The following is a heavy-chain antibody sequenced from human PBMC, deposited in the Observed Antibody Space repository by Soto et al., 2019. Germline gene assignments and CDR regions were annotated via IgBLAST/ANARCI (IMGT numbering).Heavy chain of an antibody. J-gene: IGHJ6*02. CDR1: GFTFSSYG. V-gene: IGHV3-33*01. CDR3: ARGEEVVAATHYSLYYGMDV. D-gene: IGHD2-15*01. Sequence: QVQLVGSGGGVVQPGRSLRLSCAASGFTFSSYGMHWVRQAPGKGLEWVADIWYDGSNKYYSDSVKGRFTISRDNSKKTLYLQMIRLIAEDTAVYYCARGEEVVAATHYSLYYGMDVWGRGTRVTVSS. CDR2: IWYDGSNK.